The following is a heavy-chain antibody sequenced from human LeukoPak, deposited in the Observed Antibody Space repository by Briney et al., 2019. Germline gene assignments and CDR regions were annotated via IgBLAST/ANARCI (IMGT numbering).Heavy chain of an antibody. CDR2: INWNGGST. CDR1: GFTFDDYG. CDR3: ARTAADYDSSGPDY. D-gene: IGHD3-22*01. J-gene: IGHJ4*02. Sequence: PGGSLRLSCAVSGFTFDDYGMSWVRQAPGKGLEWVSGINWNGGSTGYADSVKGRFTISRDNAKNSLYLQMNSLRAEDTALYHCARTAADYDSSGPDYWGQGTLVTVSS. V-gene: IGHV3-20*01.